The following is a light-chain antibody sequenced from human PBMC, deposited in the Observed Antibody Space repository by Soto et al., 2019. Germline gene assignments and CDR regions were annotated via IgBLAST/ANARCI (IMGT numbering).Light chain of an antibody. J-gene: IGLJ2*01. CDR1: SSDVGSYNL. Sequence: QSALTQPASVSGSPGQSITISCTGTSSDVGSYNLVSWYQQHPGKAPKLMIYKGSKRPSGVSNRFSGSKSGNTASLTISGLQAEDEADYYCCSYAGSVTYVVFGGGTKLTVL. V-gene: IGLV2-23*01. CDR2: KGS. CDR3: CSYAGSVTYVV.